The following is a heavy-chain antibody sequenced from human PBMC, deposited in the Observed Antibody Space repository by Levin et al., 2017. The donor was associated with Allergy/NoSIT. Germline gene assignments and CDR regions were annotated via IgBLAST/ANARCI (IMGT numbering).Heavy chain of an antibody. Sequence: SCAASGFTFASYAMTWVRQAPGKGLEWVSGVRASGSNTDYADSVKGRFTISRDNSKNTLYLQMNSLRAEDTAVFYCAKGRGYCIGGTCYYPNDAFDLWGQGTMFTVSS. CDR2: VRASGSNT. V-gene: IGHV3-23*01. D-gene: IGHD2-15*01. CDR1: GFTFASYA. CDR3: AKGRGYCIGGTCYYPNDAFDL. J-gene: IGHJ3*01.